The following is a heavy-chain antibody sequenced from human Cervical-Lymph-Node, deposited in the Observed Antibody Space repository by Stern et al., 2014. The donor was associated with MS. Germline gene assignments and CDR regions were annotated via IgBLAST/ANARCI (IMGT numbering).Heavy chain of an antibody. Sequence: QLQLQESGPRLVRPSETLSLTCTVSGASISGDTHYWGWIRQSPGKGLEGIGDVYFSGATYYNPSLQSLVTTSVGTSTNQFSLTGSSVTAADSAVYVCARHSNYGKYLDNLDYWGQGTLVTVSS. J-gene: IGHJ4*02. CDR2: VYFSGAT. D-gene: IGHD1-20*01. CDR1: GASISGDTHY. V-gene: IGHV4-39*01. CDR3: ARHSNYGKYLDNLDY.